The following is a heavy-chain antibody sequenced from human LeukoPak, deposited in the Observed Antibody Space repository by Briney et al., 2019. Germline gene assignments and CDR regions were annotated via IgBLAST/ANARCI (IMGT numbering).Heavy chain of an antibody. CDR1: GGTFSSYA. CDR2: IIPMFGTA. D-gene: IGHD3-3*01. V-gene: IGHV1-69*13. Sequence: ASVKVSCKASGGTFSSYAVSWVRQAPGQGLEWMGGIIPMFGTANYVQKFQGRVTITADESTSTAYMELSSLRSEDTAVYHCARLVSFAYYDFWSGYRNHNWFDPWGQGTLVTVSS. CDR3: ARLVSFAYYDFWSGYRNHNWFDP. J-gene: IGHJ5*02.